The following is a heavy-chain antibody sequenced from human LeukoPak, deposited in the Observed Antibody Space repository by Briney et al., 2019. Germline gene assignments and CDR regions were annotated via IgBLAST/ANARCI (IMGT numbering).Heavy chain of an antibody. J-gene: IGHJ4*02. CDR2: ISYDVSNK. V-gene: IGHV3-30*04. CDR3: ARDAELLRFDY. CDR1: GFTFSSYA. Sequence: GGSLRLSCAASGFTFSSYAMHWVRQAPGKGLEGVAVISYDVSNKYYADSVKGRFTISRDNSKNTLYLQMNRLRAEDTAVYYCARDAELLRFDYWGQGTLVTVSS. D-gene: IGHD1-26*01.